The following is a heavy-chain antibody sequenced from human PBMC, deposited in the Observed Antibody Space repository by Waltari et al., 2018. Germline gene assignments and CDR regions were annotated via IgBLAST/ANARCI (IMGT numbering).Heavy chain of an antibody. CDR3: AKDPNGDYIGAFDT. J-gene: IGHJ3*02. Sequence: EVQVLESGGLLVQPGGSLRLFCAASPFPFSNYAMTWVRQAPGKGLEYISSISGGGGVTVYANSVKGRFTISRDNSKSTLYLQMNSLRGEDTATYYCAKDPNGDYIGAFDTWGQGTMVTVSP. CDR2: ISGGGGVT. CDR1: PFPFSNYA. D-gene: IGHD2-8*01. V-gene: IGHV3-23*01.